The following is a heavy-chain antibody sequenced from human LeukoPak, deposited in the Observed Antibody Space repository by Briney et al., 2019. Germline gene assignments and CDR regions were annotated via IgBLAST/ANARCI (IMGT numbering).Heavy chain of an antibody. D-gene: IGHD7-27*01. CDR3: ARDVGSWGIPPYFDY. V-gene: IGHV3-11*01. CDR1: GFTLSDYY. CDR2: ISGSGTNI. Sequence: GRSLRLSCAASGFTLSDYYMSWIRQAPGKGLEWVSYISGSGTNIKYADSAKGRFTIFRDNSKNSLYLQMNSLRAEDTAVYYCARDVGSWGIPPYFDYWGQGTLVTVSS. J-gene: IGHJ4*02.